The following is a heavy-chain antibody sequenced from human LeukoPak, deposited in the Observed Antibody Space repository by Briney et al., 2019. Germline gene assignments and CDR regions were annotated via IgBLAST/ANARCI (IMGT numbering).Heavy chain of an antibody. V-gene: IGHV3-21*01. Sequence: PGGSLRLSCAASGFTFSSYSMNWVRQAPGKGLEWVSSISSSSSYIYYADSVKGRFTISRDNAKNSLYLQMNSLRAEDTAVYYCARYDYGSGSYLASFDYWGQGTLVTVSS. CDR2: ISSSSSYI. D-gene: IGHD3-10*01. CDR3: ARYDYGSGSYLASFDY. CDR1: GFTFSSYS. J-gene: IGHJ4*02.